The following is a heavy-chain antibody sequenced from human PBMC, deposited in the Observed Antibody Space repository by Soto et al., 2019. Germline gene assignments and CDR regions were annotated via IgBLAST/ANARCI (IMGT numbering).Heavy chain of an antibody. J-gene: IGHJ5*02. CDR2: INHSGST. CDR1: GGSFSGYY. CDR3: ARGSTDSGYDRGAWFDP. Sequence: SETLSLTCAVYGGSFSGYYWSWIRQPPGKGLEWIGEINHSGSTNYNPSLKSRVTISVDTSKTEFSLKLSSVTAADTAVYYCARGSTDSGYDRGAWFDPWGQGTLVTVSS. V-gene: IGHV4-34*01. D-gene: IGHD5-12*01.